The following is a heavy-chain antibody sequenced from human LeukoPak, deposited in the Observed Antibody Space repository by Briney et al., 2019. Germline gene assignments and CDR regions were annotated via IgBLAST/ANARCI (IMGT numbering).Heavy chain of an antibody. CDR2: SSGGGTSK. Sequence: PGGSLRLSCAASGFTFGDYSMHWVRQAPGEGLEGSSYSSGGGTSKYYADSVKGRFTISRDNAKFVMYLQMNSLRAEDTAVYYCARVASPFGVVISNWFDPWGQGTLVTVPS. J-gene: IGHJ5*02. CDR1: GFTFGDYS. V-gene: IGHV3-48*04. D-gene: IGHD3-3*01. CDR3: ARVASPFGVVISNWFDP.